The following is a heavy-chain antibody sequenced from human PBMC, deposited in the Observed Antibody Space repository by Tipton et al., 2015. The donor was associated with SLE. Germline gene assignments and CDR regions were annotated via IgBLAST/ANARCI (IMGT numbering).Heavy chain of an antibody. J-gene: IGHJ6*03. CDR2: LFYSGGT. CDR1: GGSISSSSYY. CDR3: ARAEMTTEGSVFYYYVDV. Sequence: TLSLTCTVSGGSISSSSYYWGWIRQSPGKGLDWIGALFYSGGTYYSPSLKSRGTISVDTSKNQLSLKLSSVTAADTAVYYCARAEMTTEGSVFYYYVDVWGKGTTVTVSS. V-gene: IGHV4-39*07. D-gene: IGHD5-24*01.